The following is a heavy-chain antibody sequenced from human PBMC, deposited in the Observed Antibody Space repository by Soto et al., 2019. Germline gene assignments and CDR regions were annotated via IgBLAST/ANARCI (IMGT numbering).Heavy chain of an antibody. J-gene: IGHJ4*02. Sequence: QVQLQESGPGLAKPSQTLSLTCNGSGVSISSGDNYWNWIRQPPGKGREWIGYMYYSGSTNYNPSLKSRITISVDTSKNQFSLKLSSVTAADTAVYYCVRRYYYDKSGYYGFDFWGQGTLVTVSS. CDR2: MYYSGST. D-gene: IGHD3-22*01. CDR1: GVSISSGDNY. V-gene: IGHV4-30-4*01. CDR3: VRRYYYDKSGYYGFDF.